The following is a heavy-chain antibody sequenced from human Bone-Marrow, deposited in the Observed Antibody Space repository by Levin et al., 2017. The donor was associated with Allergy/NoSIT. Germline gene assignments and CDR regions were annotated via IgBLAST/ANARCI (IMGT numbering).Heavy chain of an antibody. CDR1: GFTFSSYA. Sequence: GGSLRLSCAASGFTFSSYAMSWVRQAPGKGLEWVSAISGSGGSTYYADSVKGRFTISRDNSKNTLYLQMNSLRAEDTDVYYCAKGRQWFRELSDWGQGTLVTVSS. V-gene: IGHV3-23*01. CDR3: AKGRQWFRELSD. CDR2: ISGSGGST. D-gene: IGHD3-10*01. J-gene: IGHJ4*02.